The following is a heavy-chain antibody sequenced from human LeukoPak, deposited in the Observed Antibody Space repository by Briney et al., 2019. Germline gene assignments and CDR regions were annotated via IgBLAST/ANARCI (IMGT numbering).Heavy chain of an antibody. CDR2: IYSGGST. D-gene: IGHD2-8*01. Sequence: SGGSLRLSCAASGFTFSTYSMNWVRQAPGKGLEWVSVIYSGGSTYYADSVKGRFTISRDNSKNTLYLQMNSLRAEDTAVYYCARDARMDYYYYYMDVWGKGTTVTVSS. J-gene: IGHJ6*03. V-gene: IGHV3-66*02. CDR3: ARDARMDYYYYYMDV. CDR1: GFTFSTYS.